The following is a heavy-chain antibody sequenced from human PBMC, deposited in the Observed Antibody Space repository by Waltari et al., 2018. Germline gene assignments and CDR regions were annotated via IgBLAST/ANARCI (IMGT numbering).Heavy chain of an antibody. CDR1: GGTFSSYA. CDR2: IIPIFGTA. CDR3: ARATYDFWSGYYIAESYYYYYYMDV. V-gene: IGHV1-69*14. D-gene: IGHD3-3*01. Sequence: QVQLVQSGAEVKKPGSSVKVSCKASGGTFSSYALSWVRQAPGHGLEWMGGIIPIFGTANYAQKFQGRVTITADKSTSTAYMELSSLRSEDTAVYYCARATYDFWSGYYIAESYYYYYYMDVWGKGTTVTVSS. J-gene: IGHJ6*03.